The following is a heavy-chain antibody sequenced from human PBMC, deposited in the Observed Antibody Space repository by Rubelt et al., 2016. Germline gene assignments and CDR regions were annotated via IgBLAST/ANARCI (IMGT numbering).Heavy chain of an antibody. V-gene: IGHV4-4*07. Sequence: QVQLQELGPGLVKPSETLSLTCSVSRASISSYYWNWIRQPAGKGLEWVGRVSTSGSSYYNPSLKSRVTMSFDTSRSQLAVKCSFGNSAEPATDYCANGRLVGTDGDYFGFWGQGALV. D-gene: IGHD4-23*01. CDR2: VSTSGSS. CDR3: ANGRLVGTDGDYFGF. J-gene: IGHJ4*02. CDR1: RASISSYY.